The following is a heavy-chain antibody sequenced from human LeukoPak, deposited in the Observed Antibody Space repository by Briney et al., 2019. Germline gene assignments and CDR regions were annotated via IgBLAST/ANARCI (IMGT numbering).Heavy chain of an antibody. CDR3: ARDPYSSSWSYGMDV. D-gene: IGHD6-13*01. CDR1: GFTFSDYW. CDR2: IKQDGSEK. Sequence: GGSLSLSCTASGFTFSDYWMSWVRQTPEKGLEWVANIKQDGSEKVYLDSVKGRSTISRDNAQTSLYLHMNSLRAEDTAVYYCARDPYSSSWSYGMDVWGQGTTVTVSS. J-gene: IGHJ6*02. V-gene: IGHV3-7*05.